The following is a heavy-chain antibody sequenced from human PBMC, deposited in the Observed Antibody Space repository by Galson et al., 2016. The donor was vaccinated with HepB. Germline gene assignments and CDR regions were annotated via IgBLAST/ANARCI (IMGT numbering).Heavy chain of an antibody. CDR3: ARYGRGDSGYEYFFDH. CDR2: MYFTGST. CDR1: GDSINSGGCS. D-gene: IGHD5-12*01. V-gene: IGHV4-30-4*07. J-gene: IGHJ4*02. Sequence: TLSLTCAVSGDSINSGGCSWSWIRQPPGKGLEWIGYMYFTGSTHYNPSLESRVTISVDTSTNQFSLKLSSVTAADTAVYYCARYGRGDSGYEYFFDHWGQGTLVTVSS.